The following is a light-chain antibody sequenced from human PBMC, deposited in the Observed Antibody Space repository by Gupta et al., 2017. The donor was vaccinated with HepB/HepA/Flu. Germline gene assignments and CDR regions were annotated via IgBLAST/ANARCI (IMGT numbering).Light chain of an antibody. CDR3: QQTDSIPWT. J-gene: IGKJ1*01. CDR2: AAS. CDR1: QSIARY. V-gene: IGKV1-39*01. Sequence: DIQMPQSPSSLSASGGDRVTITCRASQSIARYVNWYQHKPGKAPKLLIYAASRVQGGVPSRFSGSGSGTDFNLTISRLQPEDFAAYYCQQTDSIPWTFGQGTKVEVK.